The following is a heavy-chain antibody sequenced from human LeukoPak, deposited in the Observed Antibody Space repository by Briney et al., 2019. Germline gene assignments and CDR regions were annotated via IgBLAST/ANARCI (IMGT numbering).Heavy chain of an antibody. D-gene: IGHD3-16*01. CDR1: DDSITIYC. CDR2: IYYSGST. CDR3: ARVITVRGVIFDY. J-gene: IGHJ4*02. Sequence: PSETLSLTCTVSDDSITIYCWSWIRQPPGKGLEWIGYIYYSGSTNYNPSLKSRVAISVDTSKNQFSLNLSSVTAADTAVYYCARVITVRGVIFDYWGQGTLVTVSS. V-gene: IGHV4-59*01.